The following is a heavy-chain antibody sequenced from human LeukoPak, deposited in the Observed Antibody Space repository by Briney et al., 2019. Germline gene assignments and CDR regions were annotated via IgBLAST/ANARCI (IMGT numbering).Heavy chain of an antibody. J-gene: IGHJ3*02. Sequence: GGSLRLSCAASGFTVSSNYMSWVRQAPVKGLEWVSIIYSDGSTYYPDSVRGRFTISRDNSKNTLYLQMNSLRAEDTAVYYCARVIVGTAYDAFDIWGQGTMVTVSP. CDR2: IYSDGST. CDR1: GFTVSSNY. D-gene: IGHD1-26*01. CDR3: ARVIVGTAYDAFDI. V-gene: IGHV3-66*01.